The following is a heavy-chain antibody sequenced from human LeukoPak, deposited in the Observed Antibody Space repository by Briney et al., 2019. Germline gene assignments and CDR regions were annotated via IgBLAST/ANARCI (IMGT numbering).Heavy chain of an antibody. CDR1: GFTFDDYD. V-gene: IGHV3-9*01. Sequence: GGSLRLSCAASGFTFDDYDMHWVRQVPGKGLEWVSGISWNSASIHYVDSVKGRFTISRDNAKNSLFLQMNSLRVEDSAFYYCTKVPSGGPPDFWGQGTLVAVSS. CDR2: ISWNSASI. D-gene: IGHD3-10*01. J-gene: IGHJ4*02. CDR3: TKVPSGGPPDF.